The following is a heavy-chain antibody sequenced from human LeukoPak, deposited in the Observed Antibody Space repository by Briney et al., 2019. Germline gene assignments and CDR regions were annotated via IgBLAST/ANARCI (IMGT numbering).Heavy chain of an antibody. CDR2: IDSSGNS. CDR1: GDSIATNSYW. Sequence: PSETLSLTCSLSGDSIATNSYWWGWIRQSPGKGLEWIGSIDSSGNSYYNPSLKSRATISPDTSKNQYSLRLTSVTAADTAVYYCARRGIWDHQLGNWFDPWGQGILVTVSS. V-gene: IGHV4-39*01. CDR3: ARRGIWDHQLGNWFDP. D-gene: IGHD3-16*01. J-gene: IGHJ5*02.